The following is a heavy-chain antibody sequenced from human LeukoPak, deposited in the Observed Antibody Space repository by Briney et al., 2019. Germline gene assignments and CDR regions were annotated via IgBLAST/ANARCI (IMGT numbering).Heavy chain of an antibody. CDR2: IYDTGRT. D-gene: IGHD5-24*01. V-gene: IGHV4-59*01. J-gene: IGHJ5*02. Sequence: SETLSLTCTVSIDSMFGYFWSWIRQPPGGGLEWIGYIYDTGRTNYSPSLKSRATISLDTSNKQFSLRLTSVTAADTAVYYCARESDGSSFNWFDPWGQGTLVTVSS. CDR1: IDSMFGYF. CDR3: ARESDGSSFNWFDP.